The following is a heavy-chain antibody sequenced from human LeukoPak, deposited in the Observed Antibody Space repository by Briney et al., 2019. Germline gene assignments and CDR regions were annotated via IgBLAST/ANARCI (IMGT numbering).Heavy chain of an antibody. V-gene: IGHV3-7*01. D-gene: IGHD6-13*01. CDR1: GFTFSSYW. CDR3: ARGIAAAGPLRFDP. J-gene: IGHJ5*02. Sequence: GSLRLSCAASGFTFSSYWMSWVRQAPGKGLEWVANIKQDGSEKYYVDPVKGRFTISRDNAKNSLYLQMNSLRAEDTAVYYCARGIAAAGPLRFDPWGQGTLVTVSS. CDR2: IKQDGSEK.